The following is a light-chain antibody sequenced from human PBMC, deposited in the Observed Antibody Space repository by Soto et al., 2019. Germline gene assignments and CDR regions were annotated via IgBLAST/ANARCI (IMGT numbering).Light chain of an antibody. CDR2: GAS. Sequence: EIVMTQSPATLSVSPGERATLSCRASQSVSSNLAWYQQKPGQAPRLLIYGASTRATGIPARFSGSGSGTEFTLTISSLQSEDFAVYYCQQYNSWPLTFGGGTKV. CDR3: QQYNSWPLT. V-gene: IGKV3-15*01. J-gene: IGKJ4*01. CDR1: QSVSSN.